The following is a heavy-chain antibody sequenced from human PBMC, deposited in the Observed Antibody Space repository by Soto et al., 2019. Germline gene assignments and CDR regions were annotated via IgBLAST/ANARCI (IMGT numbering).Heavy chain of an antibody. D-gene: IGHD3-22*01. CDR2: IIPIFGTA. V-gene: IGHV1-69*06. CDR1: GGTFSSYA. Sequence: GASVKVSCKASGGTFSSYAISWVRQAPGQGLEWMGGIIPIFGTANYAQKFQGRVTITADKSTSTAYMELSSLRSEDTAVYYCARSSGYYLLYYGMDVWGQGXTVTVSS. CDR3: ARSSGYYLLYYGMDV. J-gene: IGHJ6*02.